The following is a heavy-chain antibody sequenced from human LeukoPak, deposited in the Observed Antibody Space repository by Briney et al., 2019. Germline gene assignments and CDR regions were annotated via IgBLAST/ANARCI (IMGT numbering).Heavy chain of an antibody. D-gene: IGHD4-23*01. J-gene: IGHJ4*02. CDR3: ARVTVVMGFDY. CDR1: GGSFSGYY. Sequence: SETLSLTCAVYGGSFSGYYWSWIRQPPGKGLEWIGEINHSGSTNYNPSLKSRVTISVDTSKNQFSLKLSSVTAADTAVYYCARVTVVMGFDYWGQGTLVTVSS. CDR2: INHSGST. V-gene: IGHV4-34*01.